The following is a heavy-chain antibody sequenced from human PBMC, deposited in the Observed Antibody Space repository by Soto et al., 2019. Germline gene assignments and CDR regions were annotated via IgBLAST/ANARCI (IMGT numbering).Heavy chain of an antibody. CDR3: ARDTLTGYYRPYFDY. D-gene: IGHD3-9*01. J-gene: IGHJ4*02. V-gene: IGHV4-30-4*01. CDR2: IYYSGST. Sequence: SETLSLTFTVSGGSISSGDYYWSWIRQPPGKGLEWIGYIYYSGSTYYNPSLKSRVTISVDTSRNQFSLKLSSVTAADTAVYYCARDTLTGYYRPYFDYWGQGTLVTVSS. CDR1: GGSISSGDYY.